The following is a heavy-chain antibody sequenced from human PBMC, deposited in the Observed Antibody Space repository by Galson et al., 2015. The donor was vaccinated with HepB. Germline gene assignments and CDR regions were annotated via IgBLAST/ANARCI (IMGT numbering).Heavy chain of an antibody. J-gene: IGHJ4*02. V-gene: IGHV4-39*01. Sequence: ETLSLTCTVSGGSISSSSYYWGWIRQPPGKGLEWIGSIYYSGSTYYNPSLKSRVTISVDTSKNQFSLKLSSVTAADTAVYYCARHETGTAVAGTWTFDYWGQGTLVTVSS. CDR1: GGSISSSSYY. CDR3: ARHETGTAVAGTWTFDY. CDR2: IYYSGST. D-gene: IGHD6-19*01.